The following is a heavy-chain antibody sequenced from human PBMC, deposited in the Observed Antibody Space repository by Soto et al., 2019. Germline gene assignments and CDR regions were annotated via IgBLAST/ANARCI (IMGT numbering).Heavy chain of an antibody. Sequence: QVQLVESGGGVVQPGRSLRLSCAASGFTFSSYGMHWVRQAPGKGLEWVAVISYDGSNKYYADSVKGRFTISRDNSKNTLYLQMNSLRAEDTAVYYCAKDPGLVFGVVIPLRYGMAVWGQGTTVTVSS. CDR3: AKDPGLVFGVVIPLRYGMAV. V-gene: IGHV3-30*18. D-gene: IGHD3-3*01. J-gene: IGHJ6*02. CDR2: ISYDGSNK. CDR1: GFTFSSYG.